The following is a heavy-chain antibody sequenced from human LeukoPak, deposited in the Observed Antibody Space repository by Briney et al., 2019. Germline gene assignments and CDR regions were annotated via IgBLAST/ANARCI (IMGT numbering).Heavy chain of an antibody. J-gene: IGHJ6*03. CDR1: GGSISSYY. Sequence: SETLSLTCTVSGGSISSYYWSWIRQPPGKGLEWIGYIYYSGSTNYNPPLKSRVTISVDTSKNQFSLKLSSVTAADTAVYYCARSYGGYRSYYYYYYMDVWGKGTTVTVSS. CDR2: IYYSGST. V-gene: IGHV4-59*01. CDR3: ARSYGGYRSYYYYYYMDV. D-gene: IGHD5-12*01.